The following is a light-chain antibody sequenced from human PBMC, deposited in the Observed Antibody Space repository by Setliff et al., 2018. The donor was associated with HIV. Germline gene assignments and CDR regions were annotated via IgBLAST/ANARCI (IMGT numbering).Light chain of an antibody. J-gene: IGLJ3*02. CDR3: CSYAGSSAWV. CDR2: EVN. Sequence: QSVLTQPASVSGSPGQSITISCTGTSSDVGSYTLVSWYQHHPGKAPKLLIYEVNKRPSGVSNRFSVSKSGNTASLTISGLQAEDEADYYCCSYAGSSAWVFGGGTKVTVL. CDR1: SSDVGSYTL. V-gene: IGLV2-23*02.